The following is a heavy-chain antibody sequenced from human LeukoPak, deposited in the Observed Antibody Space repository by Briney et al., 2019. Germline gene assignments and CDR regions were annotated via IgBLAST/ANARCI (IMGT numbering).Heavy chain of an antibody. D-gene: IGHD6-13*01. CDR1: GFTFSSYE. J-gene: IGHJ4*02. CDR3: ARGFIAAAGTAFDY. Sequence: GGSLRLSCAASGFTFSSYEMNWVRQAPGKGLEWVSYISSSGSTKYYADSVKGRFTISRDNAKNSLYLQMNSLRAEDTAVYYCARGFIAAAGTAFDYWGQGILVTVSS. CDR2: ISSSGSTK. V-gene: IGHV3-48*03.